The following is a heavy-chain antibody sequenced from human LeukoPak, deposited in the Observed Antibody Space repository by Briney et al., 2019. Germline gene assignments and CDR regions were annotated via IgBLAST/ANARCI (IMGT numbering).Heavy chain of an antibody. J-gene: IGHJ6*03. V-gene: IGHV1-69*05. Sequence: SVKVSCKASGDIFNSYSISWVRQAPGQGLEWMGGIIPIFGSANYAQNFQGRVTFTTDQSTSTAYMELSSLSSEDTAVYYCARVGRSRGSLPNSYYYMDVWGKGTTVTVS. D-gene: IGHD1-26*01. CDR1: GDIFNSYS. CDR2: IIPIFGSA. CDR3: ARVGRSRGSLPNSYYYMDV.